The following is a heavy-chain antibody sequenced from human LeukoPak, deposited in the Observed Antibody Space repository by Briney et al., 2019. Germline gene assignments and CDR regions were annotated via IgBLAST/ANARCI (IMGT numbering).Heavy chain of an antibody. J-gene: IGHJ4*02. Sequence: GGSLRLSCAASGFTFSSYEMNWVRQAPGKGLEWVSYISSSGSTIYYADSVKGRFTISRDNAKNSLYLQMNSLRAEDTAVYYCASRRPHLSYSSGWYYWGQGTLVTVSS. CDR1: GFTFSSYE. V-gene: IGHV3-48*03. CDR2: ISSSGSTI. CDR3: ASRRPHLSYSSGWYY. D-gene: IGHD6-19*01.